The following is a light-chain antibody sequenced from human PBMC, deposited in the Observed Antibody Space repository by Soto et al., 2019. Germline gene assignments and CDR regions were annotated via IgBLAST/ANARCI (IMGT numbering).Light chain of an antibody. Sequence: SALTQPASVSGSPGQSITISCTGTSSDVGGFNSVSWYQLRPGTAPKLILYDVVDRPSGVSYRFSGSKSGNTASLTISGLQAADEADYFCRSYTSTMTNVFGSGTKVTVL. J-gene: IGLJ1*01. CDR2: DVV. V-gene: IGLV2-14*03. CDR1: SSDVGGFNS. CDR3: RSYTSTMTNV.